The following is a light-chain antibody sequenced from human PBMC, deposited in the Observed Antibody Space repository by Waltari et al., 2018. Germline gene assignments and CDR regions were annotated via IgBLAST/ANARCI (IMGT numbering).Light chain of an antibody. CDR2: WAS. V-gene: IGKV4-1*01. CDR1: QSVLYSSNNKNY. Sequence: DIVMTQSPDSLAVSLGERATINCKSSQSVLYSSNNKNYLAWYQQKPGQPPKLPIYWASTRESGVPDRFIGSGSGTDFTLTISSLQAEDVAVYYCQQYYSTPFTFGPGTKVDIK. J-gene: IGKJ3*01. CDR3: QQYYSTPFT.